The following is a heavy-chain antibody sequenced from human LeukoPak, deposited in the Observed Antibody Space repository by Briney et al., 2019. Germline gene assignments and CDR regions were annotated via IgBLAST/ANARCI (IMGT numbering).Heavy chain of an antibody. CDR1: GYTFISYG. D-gene: IGHD3-22*01. V-gene: IGHV1-18*01. CDR2: ISAYNGNT. J-gene: IGHJ4*02. CDR3: ARDDRSGYYDD. Sequence: GASVEVSCKASGYTFISYGISWMRQAPGQGLEWMGWISAYNGNTNNAQKFQGRVTVTTDTSTSTAYMELRSLRSDDTAVYYCARDDRSGYYDDWGQGTLVTVSS.